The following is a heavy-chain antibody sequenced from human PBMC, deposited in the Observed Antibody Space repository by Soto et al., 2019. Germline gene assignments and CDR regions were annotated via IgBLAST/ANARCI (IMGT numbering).Heavy chain of an antibody. CDR1: GGTFRHYA. Sequence: QEQLVQSGAEVQKPGASVKVSCKASGGTFRHYAFNWLRQAPGQGLEWTGGIIPMFGTTNTAQRFPDRVTRTADEFSSTAYVELTSLRPEDTAVYYCAKSGGTSTHDHYYYLVDVWGEGTTVTVSS. CDR2: IIPMFGTT. V-gene: IGHV1-69*19. CDR3: AKSGGTSTHDHYYYLVDV. J-gene: IGHJ6*04. D-gene: IGHD1-1*01.